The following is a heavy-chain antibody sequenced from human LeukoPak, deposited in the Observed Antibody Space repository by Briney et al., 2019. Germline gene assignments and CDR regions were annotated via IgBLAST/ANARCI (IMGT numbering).Heavy chain of an antibody. CDR3: ARVAVAQYYFDY. CDR1: GGTFSSYA. V-gene: IGHV1-69*13. Sequence: ASVKVSCKASGGTFSSYAISWVRQAPGQGLEWMGGIIPIFGTANYAQKFQGRVTITADESTSTAYMELSSLRSEDTAVYYCARVAVAQYYFDYWGQGTLVTVSS. D-gene: IGHD4-23*01. CDR2: IIPIFGTA. J-gene: IGHJ4*02.